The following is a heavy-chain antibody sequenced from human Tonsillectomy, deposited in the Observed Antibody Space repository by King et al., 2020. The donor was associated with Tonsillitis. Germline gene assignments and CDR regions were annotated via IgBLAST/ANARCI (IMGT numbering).Heavy chain of an antibody. V-gene: IGHV1-69*12. J-gene: IGHJ2*01. Sequence: QLVQSGAEVKKPGSSVKVSCKAFGGTFSSFGISWVRQAPGQGLEWMGGIIPIFGTPNYAQKFQGRVTISADESTSTAHMELSSLTSEDTAVYYCALGYCTGGSCYPDWYVDLWGRGTQVTVSS. CDR3: ALGYCTGGSCYPDWYVDL. CDR2: IIPIFGTP. D-gene: IGHD2-15*01. CDR1: GGTFSSFG.